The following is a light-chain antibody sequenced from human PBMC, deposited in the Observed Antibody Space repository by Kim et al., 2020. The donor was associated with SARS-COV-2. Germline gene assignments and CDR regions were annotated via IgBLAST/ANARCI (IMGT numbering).Light chain of an antibody. CDR2: GNS. V-gene: IGLV1-40*01. CDR1: SSNIGAGYD. J-gene: IGLJ3*02. Sequence: VTISCPGSSSNIGAGYDVHWYQQLPGTAPKLLIYGNSNRPSGVPDRFSGSKSGTSASLAITGLQAEDEADYYCQSYDSSLSGLWVFGGGTKLTVL. CDR3: QSYDSSLSGLWV.